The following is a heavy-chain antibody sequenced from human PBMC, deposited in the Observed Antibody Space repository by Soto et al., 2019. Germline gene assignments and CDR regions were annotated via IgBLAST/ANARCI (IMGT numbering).Heavy chain of an antibody. CDR2: IKQDGSEK. CDR3: ARAIAAVGSY. D-gene: IGHD6-13*01. V-gene: IGHV3-7*01. Sequence: GGSLRLSCVASGFTFSNYWMSWVRQAPGKGLEWVANIKQDGSEKYYVDSVKGRFTISRANAKNSVYLQMNSLRAEDTAVYYCARAIAAVGSYWGQGTLVTVSS. CDR1: GFTFSNYW. J-gene: IGHJ4*02.